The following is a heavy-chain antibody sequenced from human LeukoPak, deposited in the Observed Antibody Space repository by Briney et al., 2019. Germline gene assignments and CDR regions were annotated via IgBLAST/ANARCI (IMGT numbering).Heavy chain of an antibody. Sequence: GRSLRLSCAASGFTFSSYGMHWVRQAPGKGLEWVAAISYDGSNKYYADSVKRRFTISRDNSKNTLYLQMNSLRAEDTAVYYCARDLRSSGWYPHWFDPWGQGTLVTVSS. J-gene: IGHJ5*02. CDR3: ARDLRSSGWYPHWFDP. CDR2: ISYDGSNK. D-gene: IGHD6-19*01. CDR1: GFTFSSYG. V-gene: IGHV3-30*03.